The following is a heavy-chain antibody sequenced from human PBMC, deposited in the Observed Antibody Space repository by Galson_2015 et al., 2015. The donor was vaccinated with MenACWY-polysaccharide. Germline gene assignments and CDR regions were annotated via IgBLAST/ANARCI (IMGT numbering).Heavy chain of an antibody. CDR2: INSDGTST. CDR3: ARAGGRSPGNYYFDY. V-gene: IGHV3-74*01. CDR1: GFTFSGNW. J-gene: IGHJ4*02. Sequence: SLRLSCAASGFTFSGNWMHWVRQAPGKGLVWVSCINSDGTSTSYADSVKGRFTISRDNAKNTLYLQMNSLRAEDTAVYYCARAGGRSPGNYYFDYWGQGTRVTVSS. D-gene: IGHD1-26*01.